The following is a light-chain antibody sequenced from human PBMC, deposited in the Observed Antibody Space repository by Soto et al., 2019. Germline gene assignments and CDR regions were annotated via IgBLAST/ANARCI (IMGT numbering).Light chain of an antibody. J-gene: IGKJ1*01. V-gene: IGKV1-6*01. CDR3: LQDYNYPRT. Sequence: AIQMTQSPSSLSASVGDRVTITCRSSQDIRNDVVWFQQNPGKAPKLLIYAASTLQSGVPFRFSGSASGRDFNLTISSLQPEDFATYYCLQDYNYPRTFGQGTKVDIK. CDR2: AAS. CDR1: QDIRND.